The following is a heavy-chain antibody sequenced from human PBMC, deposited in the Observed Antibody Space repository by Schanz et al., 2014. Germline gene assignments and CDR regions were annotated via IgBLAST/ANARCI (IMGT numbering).Heavy chain of an antibody. Sequence: QVQLHESGPGLVNPSQTLSLTCDVSGGSISSGGYSWSWIRQPPGKGLEWIGYIYYSGSTNYNPSPKSRVNIPVDTSKNQFSLRLSSVTAADTAVYYCARYTGAYFDYWGQGTLVTVSS. D-gene: IGHD1-26*01. J-gene: IGHJ4*02. CDR2: IYYSGST. CDR3: ARYTGAYFDY. CDR1: GGSISSGGYS. V-gene: IGHV4-30-4*07.